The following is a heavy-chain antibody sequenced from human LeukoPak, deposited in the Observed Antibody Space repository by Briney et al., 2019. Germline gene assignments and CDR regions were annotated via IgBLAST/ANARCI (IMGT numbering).Heavy chain of an antibody. D-gene: IGHD2-15*01. V-gene: IGHV3-21*04. J-gene: IGHJ4*02. Sequence: GGSLRLSCEASGFTFSSYTLTWVRRAPGKGLEWVSSISSSSGYIYYADSVKGRFTISRDNAKRSLSLQMNSLRDEDTAVYYCAKPLTGGGSWPPFDSWGQGTLVTVSS. CDR2: ISSSSGYI. CDR1: GFTFSSYT. CDR3: AKPLTGGGSWPPFDS.